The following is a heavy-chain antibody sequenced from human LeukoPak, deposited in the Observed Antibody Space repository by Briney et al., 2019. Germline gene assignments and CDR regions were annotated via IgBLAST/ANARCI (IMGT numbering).Heavy chain of an antibody. CDR1: GYTFTGYY. Sequence: ASVKVSCKASGYTFTGYYMHWVRQAPGQGLEWMGWINPNSGGTNYAQKFQGRVTMTRDTSISTAYMELSRLRSDDTAVYYCARTMVRGASPFDYWGQGTLVTVSS. CDR2: INPNSGGT. V-gene: IGHV1-2*02. D-gene: IGHD3-10*01. CDR3: ARTMVRGASPFDY. J-gene: IGHJ4*02.